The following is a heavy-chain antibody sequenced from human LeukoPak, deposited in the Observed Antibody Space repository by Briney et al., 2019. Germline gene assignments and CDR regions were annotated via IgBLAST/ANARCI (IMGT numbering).Heavy chain of an antibody. J-gene: IGHJ4*02. CDR1: GFTFNNYH. D-gene: IGHD5-18*01. Sequence: GGSLRLSCAASGFTFNNYHMNWVRQAPGKGLEWVSYISGSTSTTYYADSVKGRFTISRDNAKNSLYLQMNSLRAEDTAVYYCARSLRVRGYSYVVYYFDYWGQGTLVTVSS. V-gene: IGHV3-48*04. CDR3: ARSLRVRGYSYVVYYFDY. CDR2: ISGSTSTT.